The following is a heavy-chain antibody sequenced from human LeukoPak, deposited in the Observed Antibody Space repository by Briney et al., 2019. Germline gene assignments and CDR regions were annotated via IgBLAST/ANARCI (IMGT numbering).Heavy chain of an antibody. CDR3: ATRTGRYFDWLSLNWFDP. D-gene: IGHD3-9*01. J-gene: IGHJ5*02. Sequence: PSETLSLTCTVSGGSISSSSYYWGWIRQPPGKGLGWIGSIYYSGSTYYNPSLKSRVTISVDTSKNQFSLKLSSVTAADTAVYYCATRTGRYFDWLSLNWFDPWGQGTLVTVSS. V-gene: IGHV4-39*01. CDR1: GGSISSSSYY. CDR2: IYYSGST.